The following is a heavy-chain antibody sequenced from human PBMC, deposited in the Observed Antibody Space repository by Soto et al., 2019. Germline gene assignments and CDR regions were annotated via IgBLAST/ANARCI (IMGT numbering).Heavy chain of an antibody. J-gene: IGHJ4*02. V-gene: IGHV1-3*01. Sequence: QVQLVQSGAEVKKPGASVKVSCKASGYTFTSYAMHWVRQAPGQRLEWMGWINAGNGNTKYSQKFQGRVTITRDTSASTAYTELSSLRSEDTAVYYCARGSSLYCSSTSCYKPFDYWGQGTLVTVSS. CDR3: ARGSSLYCSSTSCYKPFDY. D-gene: IGHD2-2*02. CDR2: INAGNGNT. CDR1: GYTFTSYA.